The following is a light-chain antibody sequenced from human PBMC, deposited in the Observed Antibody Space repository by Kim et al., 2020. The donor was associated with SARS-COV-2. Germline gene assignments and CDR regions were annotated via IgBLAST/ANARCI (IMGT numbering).Light chain of an antibody. V-gene: IGKV1-39*01. CDR1: QGISDF. CDR3: QQSYNAPWT. J-gene: IGKJ1*01. Sequence: IQMSQSPSSLSAFVGDSVTITCRASQGISDFLNWYQRKPGKAPNLLIHSTSTLQSGVPSRFSGGGSGTDFTLTISRLQPEDFATYYCQQSYNAPWTFGPGTKVEIK. CDR2: STS.